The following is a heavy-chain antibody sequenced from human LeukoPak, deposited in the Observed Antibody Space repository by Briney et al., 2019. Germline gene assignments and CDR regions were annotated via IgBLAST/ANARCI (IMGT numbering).Heavy chain of an antibody. D-gene: IGHD3-22*01. CDR2: MYLSRTT. J-gene: IGHJ4*02. CDR1: GDSINSLDL. CDR3: AGLVGRYSSGLYYYYFDY. V-gene: IGHV4-4*02. Sequence: KTSETLSLTCTVPGDSINSLDLWSWVRQPPGKGLEWIGEMYLSRTTHSNPSVKSRVTISIDKSKNQFFLNLSSVTAADTAVYYCAGLVGRYSSGLYYYYFDYWGQGTLVTVSS.